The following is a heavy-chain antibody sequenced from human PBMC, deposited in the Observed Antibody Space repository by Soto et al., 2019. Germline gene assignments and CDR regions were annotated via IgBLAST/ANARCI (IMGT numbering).Heavy chain of an antibody. Sequence: SVKVSCKASGGTFSSYAISWVLQAPGQGLEWMGGIIPIFGTTNYAQKFQGRVTITADESTSTAYMELSSLRSEDTAVYYCARGTRSVVVVAATYFDYWGQGTLVTVSS. V-gene: IGHV1-69*13. D-gene: IGHD2-15*01. CDR1: GGTFSSYA. CDR2: IIPIFGTT. CDR3: ARGTRSVVVVAATYFDY. J-gene: IGHJ4*02.